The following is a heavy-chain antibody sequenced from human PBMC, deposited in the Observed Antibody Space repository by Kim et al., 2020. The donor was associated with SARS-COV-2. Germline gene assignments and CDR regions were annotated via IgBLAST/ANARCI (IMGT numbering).Heavy chain of an antibody. Sequence: SETLSLTCTVSGGSISSSSYYWGWIRQPPGKGLEWIGSIYYSGSTYYNPSLKSRVTISVDTSKNQFSLKLSSVTAADTAVYYCARLHLGLRMAFDIWGQGTMVTVSS. CDR3: ARLHLGLRMAFDI. J-gene: IGHJ3*02. CDR1: GGSISSSSYY. D-gene: IGHD7-27*01. V-gene: IGHV4-39*01. CDR2: IYYSGST.